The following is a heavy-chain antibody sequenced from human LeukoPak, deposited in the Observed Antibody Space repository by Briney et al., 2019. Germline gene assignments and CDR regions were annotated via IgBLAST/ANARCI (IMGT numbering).Heavy chain of an antibody. CDR2: IWYDGSNK. CDR3: AKDAVPAAPDYYYYGMDV. Sequence: PGGSLRLSCAASGFTFSSYGMHWIRQAPGKGLEWVAVIWYDGSNKYYADSVKGRSTISRDNSKNTLYLQMNSLRAEDTAVYYCAKDAVPAAPDYYYYGMDVWGQGTTVTVSS. D-gene: IGHD2-2*01. V-gene: IGHV3-33*06. CDR1: GFTFSSYG. J-gene: IGHJ6*02.